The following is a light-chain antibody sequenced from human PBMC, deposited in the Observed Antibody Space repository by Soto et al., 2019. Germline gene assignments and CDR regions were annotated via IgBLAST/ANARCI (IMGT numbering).Light chain of an antibody. Sequence: DIQMTQSPSTLSASVGDRVTITCRASQSISSWLAWYQQKPGKAPKLLIYKASSLESGVPSRFSGSGSGTEFTLTISSLQPDDFATYYCQKYNSLYTFGQWTKLAIK. CDR1: QSISSW. CDR2: KAS. V-gene: IGKV1-5*03. CDR3: QKYNSLYT. J-gene: IGKJ2*01.